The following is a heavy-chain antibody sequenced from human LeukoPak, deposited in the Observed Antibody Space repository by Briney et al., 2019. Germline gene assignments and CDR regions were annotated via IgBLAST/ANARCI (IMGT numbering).Heavy chain of an antibody. CDR3: ARDKGTSYLSSFDY. D-gene: IGHD6-6*01. J-gene: IGHJ4*02. CDR2: INHSGST. V-gene: IGHV4-34*01. CDR1: GGSFSGYY. Sequence: SETLSLTCAVYGGSFSGYYWSWIRQPPGKGLEWIGEINHSGSTNYNPSLKSRVTISVDTSKTQFSLKLSSVTAADTAVYYCARDKGTSYLSSFDYWGQGTLVTVSS.